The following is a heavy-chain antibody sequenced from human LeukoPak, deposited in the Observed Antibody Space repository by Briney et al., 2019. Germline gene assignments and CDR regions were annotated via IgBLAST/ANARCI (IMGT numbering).Heavy chain of an antibody. V-gene: IGHV3-53*01. J-gene: IGHJ4*02. Sequence: GGSLRLSCEASGLTVSNNYMSWVRQAPGKGLEWVSVIYGGGNTYYADSVRGRFTISRDNSKNTPYLQMNSLRAEDTAVYYCARPPGGALGDYWGQGTLVTVSS. CDR1: GLTVSNNY. CDR3: ARPPGGALGDY. D-gene: IGHD1-26*01. CDR2: IYGGGNT.